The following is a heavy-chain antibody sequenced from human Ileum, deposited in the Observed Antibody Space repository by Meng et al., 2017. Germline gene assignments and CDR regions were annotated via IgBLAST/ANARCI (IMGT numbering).Heavy chain of an antibody. CDR2: TYYRSKWYY. D-gene: IGHD6-13*01. Sequence: SETLSLTCAISGDSVSSNTAAWSWIRQSPSRGLEWLGRTYYRSKWYYDYAVSVKSRIVINPDTSKNQLSLQLNSVTPEDTAVYYCARGSYASTWQWGQGTLVTVSS. J-gene: IGHJ4*02. CDR1: GDSVSSNTAA. CDR3: ARGSYASTWQ. V-gene: IGHV6-1*01.